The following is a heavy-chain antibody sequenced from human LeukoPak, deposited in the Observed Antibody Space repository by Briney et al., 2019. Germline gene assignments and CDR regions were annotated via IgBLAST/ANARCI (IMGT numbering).Heavy chain of an antibody. CDR1: GGSISSSDYY. V-gene: IGHV4-39*07. CDR2: IYYTGST. J-gene: IGHJ5*02. Sequence: PSETLSLTCTVSGGSISSSDYYWSWIRQPPGKGLEWLGKIYYTGSTSYNPSLKSRVTFSVDTFKNQFSLHLNSVTAADTAVYFCARENYCTNGVCWAFDPWGQGTLATVSS. CDR3: ARENYCTNGVCWAFDP. D-gene: IGHD2-8*01.